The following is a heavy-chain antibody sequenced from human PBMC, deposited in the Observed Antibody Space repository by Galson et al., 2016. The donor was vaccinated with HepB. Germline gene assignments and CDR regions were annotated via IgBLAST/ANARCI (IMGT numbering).Heavy chain of an antibody. CDR3: AKRHEYCPAVGCSVDY. CDR2: DSMDGRRN. V-gene: IGHV3-30*18. CDR1: GFTFSNYG. J-gene: IGHJ4*02. Sequence: SLRLSCAASGFTFSNYGMNWVRQAPGKGLEWVAADSMDGRRNFYADSVKGRFTITRDNSNNMLFLQMSSLRADDTAVYYCAKRHEYCPAVGCSVDYWGQGTLVSVSS. D-gene: IGHD3-10*02.